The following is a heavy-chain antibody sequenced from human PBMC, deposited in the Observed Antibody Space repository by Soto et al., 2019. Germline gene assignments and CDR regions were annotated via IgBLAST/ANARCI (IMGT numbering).Heavy chain of an antibody. CDR2: IYYSGST. CDR1: GGSISSYY. J-gene: IGHJ6*02. V-gene: IGHV4-59*01. Sequence: SETLSLTCTVSGGSISSYYWSWIRQPPGKGLEWIGYIYYSGSTNYNPSLKSRVTISVDTSKNQFSLKLSSVTAADTAVYYCARGAEQWLPKYYYYGMDVWGQGTTVTVS. D-gene: IGHD6-19*01. CDR3: ARGAEQWLPKYYYYGMDV.